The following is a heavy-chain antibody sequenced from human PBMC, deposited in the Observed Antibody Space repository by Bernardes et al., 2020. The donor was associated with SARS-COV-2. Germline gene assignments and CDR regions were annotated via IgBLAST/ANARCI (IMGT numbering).Heavy chain of an antibody. CDR2: IYYSGST. V-gene: IGHV4-59*08. Sequence: LSLTCTVSGGSISSYYWSWIRQPPGKGLEWIGYIYYSGSTNYNPSLKSRVTISVDTSKNQFSLKLSSVTAADTAVYYCARLTNITIFGVVIWAGWFDPWGQGTLVTVSS. D-gene: IGHD3-3*01. CDR3: ARLTNITIFGVVIWAGWFDP. J-gene: IGHJ5*02. CDR1: GGSISSYY.